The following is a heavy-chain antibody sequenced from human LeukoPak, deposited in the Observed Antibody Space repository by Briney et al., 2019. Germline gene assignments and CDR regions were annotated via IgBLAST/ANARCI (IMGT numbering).Heavy chain of an antibody. CDR3: AKDPGYCSSTSCYTGGDAFDI. V-gene: IGHV3-30*02. CDR2: IRYDGSNK. D-gene: IGHD2-2*02. CDR1: GFTFSSYG. Sequence: GGSLRLSCAASGFTFSSYGMHWVRQAPGKGLEWVAFIRYDGSNKYYADSVKGRFTISRDNSKNTLYLQMNSLRAEDTAVYYCAKDPGYCSSTSCYTGGDAFDIWGQGTMVTVSS. J-gene: IGHJ3*02.